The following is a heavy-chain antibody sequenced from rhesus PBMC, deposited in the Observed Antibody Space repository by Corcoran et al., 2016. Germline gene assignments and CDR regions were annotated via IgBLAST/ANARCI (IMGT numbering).Heavy chain of an antibody. D-gene: IGHD3-28*01. J-gene: IGHJ4*01. CDR1: GGSFSSYW. CDR2: INGNRGRT. V-gene: IGHV4-80*01. CDR3: ARLGYDSGYYNFDY. Sequence: QVQLQESGPGLVKPSETLSLTCAVSGGSFSSYWCSWFRQPPGQGLEWIGEINGNRGRTNYNPSLKSRVTISKDASKNQFSLKLSSVTAADTAVYYCARLGYDSGYYNFDYWGQGVLVTVSS.